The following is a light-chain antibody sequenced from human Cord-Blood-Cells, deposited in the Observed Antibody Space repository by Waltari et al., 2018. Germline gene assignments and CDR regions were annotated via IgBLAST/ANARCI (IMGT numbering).Light chain of an antibody. CDR2: AAS. V-gene: IGKV1-39*01. Sequence: DIQMTQSPSSLSASVGDRVTITCRASQSISSYLNWYQQKPGKAPKLLIYAASSLQSGVPSRFSRSGSGTDFTLTISSLQPEDFATYDCQQSYSTPWTFGQGTKVEIK. CDR3: QQSYSTPWT. CDR1: QSISSY. J-gene: IGKJ1*01.